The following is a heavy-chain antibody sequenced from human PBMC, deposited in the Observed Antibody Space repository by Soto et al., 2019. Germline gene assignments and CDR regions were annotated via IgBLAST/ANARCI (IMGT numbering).Heavy chain of an antibody. CDR2: IHYSGTT. Sequence: QVQLQESGPGLVKPSETLSLICTLSGGSVGGTNYYWSWIRQPPGKGLEWIGYIHYSGTTNYKPSLKSRVAISVDTSRTQFSLTLSSVTAADTAVYYCARENKRLVPFYYYGLDVWGQGTTVTVSS. CDR1: GGSVGGTNYY. V-gene: IGHV4-61*01. J-gene: IGHJ6*02. CDR3: ARENKRLVPFYYYGLDV. D-gene: IGHD4-17*01.